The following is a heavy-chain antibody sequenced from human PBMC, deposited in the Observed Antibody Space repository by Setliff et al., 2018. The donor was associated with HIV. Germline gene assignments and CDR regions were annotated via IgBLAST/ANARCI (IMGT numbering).Heavy chain of an antibody. CDR2: ISSSGSTK. Sequence: GGSLRLSCAASGFTFSGYAVSWVRQAPGKGLEWVSYISSSGSTKYYADSVKGRFTISRDNAKNSLYLQMNSLRAEDTAVYYCASGRQLVGNIDYWGQGTLVTVS. V-gene: IGHV3-11*04. D-gene: IGHD6-6*01. CDR1: GFTFSGYA. CDR3: ASGRQLVGNIDY. J-gene: IGHJ4*02.